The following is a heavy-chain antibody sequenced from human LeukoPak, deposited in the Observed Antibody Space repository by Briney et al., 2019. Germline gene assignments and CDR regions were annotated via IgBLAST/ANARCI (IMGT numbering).Heavy chain of an antibody. J-gene: IGHJ4*02. CDR2: INQDGSEK. V-gene: IGHV3-7*03. Sequence: SGGSLRLSCAASGFTFSNFWMSWVRQAPGKGLEWVANINQDGSEKNYVDSVKGRFTISRDNSKNTLYLQMNSLRAEDTAVYYCSSPGVFRYFDYWGQGTLVTVSS. CDR1: GFTFSNFW. D-gene: IGHD6-13*01. CDR3: SSPGVFRYFDY.